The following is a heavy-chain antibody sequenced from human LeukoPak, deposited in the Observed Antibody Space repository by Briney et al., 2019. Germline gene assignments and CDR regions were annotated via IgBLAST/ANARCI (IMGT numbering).Heavy chain of an antibody. J-gene: IGHJ4*02. Sequence: GGSLRLSCAASGFTFSSYAMSWVRQAPGKGLEWVSAVSGSGGSTYYADSVKGRFTISRDNSKNTLYLQMNSLRAEDTAVYYCAKAAELLGVIGYFDYWGQGTLVTVSS. CDR2: VSGSGGST. CDR3: AKAAELLGVIGYFDY. D-gene: IGHD1-26*01. V-gene: IGHV3-23*01. CDR1: GFTFSSYA.